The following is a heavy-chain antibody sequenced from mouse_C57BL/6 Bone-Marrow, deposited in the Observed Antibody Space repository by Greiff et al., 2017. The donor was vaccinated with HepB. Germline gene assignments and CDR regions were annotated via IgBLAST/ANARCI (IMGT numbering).Heavy chain of an antibody. J-gene: IGHJ3*01. Sequence: QFQLQQSGAELMKPGASVKLSCKATGYTFTGYWIEWVKPRPGHGLEWIGELLPGSGITNYNEKFKGKATFTADTSSNTAYMQLSSLTTEDSAIYYCAKDYYGIPFAYWGQGTLVTVSA. CDR1: GYTFTGYW. V-gene: IGHV1-9*01. CDR3: AKDYYGIPFAY. D-gene: IGHD2-1*01. CDR2: LLPGSGIT.